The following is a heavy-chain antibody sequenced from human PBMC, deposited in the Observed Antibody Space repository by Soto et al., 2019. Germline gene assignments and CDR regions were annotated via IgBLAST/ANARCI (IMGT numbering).Heavy chain of an antibody. V-gene: IGHV5-10-1*01. CDR1: GYSFISYW. D-gene: IGHD2-2*01. Sequence: PGESLKISCKGSGYSFISYWISWVRQMPGKGLEWMGRIDPSDSYTNYSPSFQGHVTISADKSISTAYLQWSSLKASDTAMYYCARLRLVVVPAATHGMDVWGQGTTVTASS. J-gene: IGHJ6*02. CDR2: IDPSDSYT. CDR3: ARLRLVVVPAATHGMDV.